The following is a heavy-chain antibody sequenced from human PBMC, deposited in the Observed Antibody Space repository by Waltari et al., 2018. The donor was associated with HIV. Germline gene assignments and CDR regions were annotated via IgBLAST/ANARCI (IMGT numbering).Heavy chain of an antibody. J-gene: IGHJ6*02. V-gene: IGHV3-53*02. CDR1: GFIVRSNY. D-gene: IGHD4-17*01. Sequence: EVQLVESGGGLIQPGGFLRLSCAASGFIVRSNYMSWVRQAPGKGLEWVSVMYSGGRTYYANSVKGRFTISRDNSKNTLFLQMNSLRVDDTAVYYCARGQTYGDSDYGMDVWGQGTTVTVSS. CDR3: ARGQTYGDSDYGMDV. CDR2: MYSGGRT.